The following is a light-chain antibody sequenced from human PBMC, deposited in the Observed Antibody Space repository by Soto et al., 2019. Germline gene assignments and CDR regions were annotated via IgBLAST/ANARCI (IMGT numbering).Light chain of an antibody. CDR3: ISYTSSSTVI. CDR1: SSDVGSYNY. V-gene: IGLV2-14*01. CDR2: DVS. J-gene: IGLJ2*01. Sequence: QSAPTQPASVSGSPRQSITISCTGTSSDVGSYNYVSWYQQHPGKAPKIIIYDVSYRPSGVSNRFSGSKSGNTASLTISGLQAEDEADYYCISYTSSSTVIFGGGTKLTVL.